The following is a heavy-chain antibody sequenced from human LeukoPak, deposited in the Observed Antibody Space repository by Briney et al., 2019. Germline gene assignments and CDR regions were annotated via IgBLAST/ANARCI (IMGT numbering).Heavy chain of an antibody. J-gene: IGHJ4*02. CDR2: MSGSGSST. D-gene: IGHD3-10*01. V-gene: IGHV3-23*01. Sequence: PGGSLRLSCAASGFTFSSYAMSWVRQAPGKGLEWVSTMSGSGSSTYYADSVKGRFAISRDDSKSTLYLQMNSLRAEDTAVYYCAKDLYGSGSYYRDLDYWGQGTLVTVSS. CDR3: AKDLYGSGSYYRDLDY. CDR1: GFTFSSYA.